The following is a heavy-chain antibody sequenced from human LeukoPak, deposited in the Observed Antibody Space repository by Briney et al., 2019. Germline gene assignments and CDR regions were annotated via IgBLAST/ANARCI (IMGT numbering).Heavy chain of an antibody. CDR1: GHTLITYD. CDR3: ARDSGRYCSSTSCYGSYYYYYYMDV. CDR2: INPNSGGT. D-gene: IGHD2-2*01. V-gene: IGHV1-2*02. Sequence: ASVKVSCKASGHTLITYDINWVRQAPGQGLEWMGWINPNSGGTNYAQKFQGRVTMTRDTSISTAYMELSRLRSDDTAVYYCARDSGRYCSSTSCYGSYYYYYYMDVWGKGTTVTVSS. J-gene: IGHJ6*03.